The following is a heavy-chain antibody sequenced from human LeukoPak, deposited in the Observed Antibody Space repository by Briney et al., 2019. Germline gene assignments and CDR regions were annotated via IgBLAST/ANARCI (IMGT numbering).Heavy chain of an antibody. V-gene: IGHV1-2*06. J-gene: IGHJ5*02. D-gene: IGHD3-3*01. CDR3: ARTLGGFLEWSGNWFDP. CDR1: GYTFTGYY. CDR2: INPNSGGT. Sequence: ASVKVSCKASGYTFTGYYMHWVRQAPGQGLEWMGRINPNSGGTNYAQKMQGRVTMTRDTSTSTAYMELSRLRSYDTAVYYCARTLGGFLEWSGNWFDPWGQGTLVTVSS.